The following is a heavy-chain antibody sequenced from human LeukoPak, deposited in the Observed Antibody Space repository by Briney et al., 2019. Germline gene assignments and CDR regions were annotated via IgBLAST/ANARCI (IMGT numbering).Heavy chain of an antibody. Sequence: GESLKISCKGSGYSFTSYWIGWVRPMPGKGLEWMGIIYPGDSDTRYSPSFQGQVTISADKSISTAYLQWSSLKASDTAMYYCTRHRSIDDYGLTVWGQGTLVTVSS. CDR2: IYPGDSDT. CDR1: GYSFTSYW. D-gene: IGHD4-17*01. V-gene: IGHV5-51*01. J-gene: IGHJ4*02. CDR3: TRHRSIDDYGLTV.